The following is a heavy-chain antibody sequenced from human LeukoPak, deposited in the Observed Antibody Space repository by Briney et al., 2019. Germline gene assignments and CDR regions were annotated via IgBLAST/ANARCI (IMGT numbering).Heavy chain of an antibody. CDR2: IYYNDYT. V-gene: IGHV4-39*01. J-gene: IGHJ5*02. CDR1: GGSISSNIHY. D-gene: IGHD3-10*01. Sequence: SETLSLTCSVSGGSISSNIHYWGWIRPPPGKGLVWIGSIYYNDYTYYNPSLESRVTISVDTSRNQFSLRLNSVTAADTAVYYCARQGGDTMVRGVIKDWFDPWGQGTLVTVSS. CDR3: ARQGGDTMVRGVIKDWFDP.